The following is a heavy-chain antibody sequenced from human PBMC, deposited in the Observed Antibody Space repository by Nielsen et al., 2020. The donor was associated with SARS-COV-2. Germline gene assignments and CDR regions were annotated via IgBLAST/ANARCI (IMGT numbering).Heavy chain of an antibody. V-gene: IGHV4-31*03. D-gene: IGHD3-3*01. CDR1: GGSISSGGYY. CDR3: ARGQGYDFWSGYYRHWFDP. J-gene: IGHJ5*02. Sequence: SETLSLTCTVSGGSISSGGYYWSWIRQHPGKGLEWIGYIYYSGSTYYNPSLKSRVTISVDTSKNQFSLKLSSVTAADTAVYYCARGQGYDFWSGYYRHWFDPWGQGTLVTVSS. CDR2: IYYSGST.